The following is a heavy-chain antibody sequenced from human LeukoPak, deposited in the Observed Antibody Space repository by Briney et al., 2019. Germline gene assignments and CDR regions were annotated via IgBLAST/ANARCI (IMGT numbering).Heavy chain of an antibody. CDR2: ISSSSYI. CDR3: AREMPTGGRYPFGMDV. V-gene: IGHV3-21*01. D-gene: IGHD7-27*01. CDR1: GFTFSSYS. Sequence: GGSLRLSCAASGFTFSSYSMNWVRQAPGKGLEWVSSISSSSYIYYADSVKGRFTISRDNAKNSLYLQMNSLRAEDTAVYYCAREMPTGGRYPFGMDVWGQGTTVTVSS. J-gene: IGHJ6*02.